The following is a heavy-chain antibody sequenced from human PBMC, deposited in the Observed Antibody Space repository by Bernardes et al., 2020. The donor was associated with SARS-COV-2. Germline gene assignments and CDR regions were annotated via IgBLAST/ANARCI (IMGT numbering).Heavy chain of an antibody. CDR1: GFTLSRYN. Sequence: GGSLRLSCEAFGFTLSRYNINWVRQAPGKGLEFISYILTNGNTDYAASVRGRFTISRDNAKNSVYLQMNSLRDGDTAVYYCARDGVTTGRNDAFDIWGQGTVVTVSS. V-gene: IGHV3-48*02. D-gene: IGHD2-21*02. J-gene: IGHJ3*02. CDR3: ARDGVTTGRNDAFDI. CDR2: ILTNGNT.